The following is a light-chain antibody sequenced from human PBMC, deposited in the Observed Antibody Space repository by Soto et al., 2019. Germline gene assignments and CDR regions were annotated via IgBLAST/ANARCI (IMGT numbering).Light chain of an antibody. V-gene: IGKV1-5*01. Sequence: DIQMTQSPSTLSASAGDRVTITCRASQSISSWLAWYQQKPGKAPKLLIYDASSLESGVPSRFSGSGSGTEFTLTISSLQPDDFATYYCQQYNSYWGTFGQGTKLEIK. CDR1: QSISSW. J-gene: IGKJ2*02. CDR3: QQYNSYWGT. CDR2: DAS.